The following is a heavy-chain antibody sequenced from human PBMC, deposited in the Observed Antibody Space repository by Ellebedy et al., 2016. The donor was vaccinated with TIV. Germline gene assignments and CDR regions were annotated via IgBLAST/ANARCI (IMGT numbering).Heavy chain of an antibody. CDR2: ISSGSTYI. J-gene: IGHJ4*02. CDR3: ARDRGGITGTTGDLDY. D-gene: IGHD1-7*01. Sequence: GGSLRLXCAASGFSFSTYDMDWVRQAPGKGLEWVSSISSGSTYIYYADSVKGRFTISRDNAKNSLYLQMNSLRAEDTAVYYCARDRGGITGTTGDLDYWGQGTLVTVSS. CDR1: GFSFSTYD. V-gene: IGHV3-21*01.